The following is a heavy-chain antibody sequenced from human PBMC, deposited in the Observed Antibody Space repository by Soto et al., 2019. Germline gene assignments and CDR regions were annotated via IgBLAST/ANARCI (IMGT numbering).Heavy chain of an antibody. D-gene: IGHD3-22*01. CDR2: INSDVSTT. CDR1: GFTFSSSW. J-gene: IGHJ4*02. V-gene: IGHV3-74*01. CDR3: ARDDESSGYSFDY. Sequence: PGGSLRLSCAASGFTFSSSWMHWVRQTPGKGLVWVSRINSDVSTTNYAASVKGRFTSSRDNAKNTLYLQMNSLRAEDTAVYYCARDDESSGYSFDYWGQGTRVTVSS.